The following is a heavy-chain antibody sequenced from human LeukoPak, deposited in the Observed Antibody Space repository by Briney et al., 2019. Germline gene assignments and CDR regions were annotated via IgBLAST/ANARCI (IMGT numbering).Heavy chain of an antibody. V-gene: IGHV3-30*02. D-gene: IGHD3-10*01. CDR1: GFTFSSYG. J-gene: IGHJ4*02. Sequence: GGSLRLSCAASGFTFSSYGMHWVRQAPGKGLEWVAFIRYDGSNKYYADSVKGRFTISRDNSKNTLYLQMTSLRAEDTAVYYCITMVRGVIIAIDYWGQGTLVTVSS. CDR3: ITMVRGVIIAIDY. CDR2: IRYDGSNK.